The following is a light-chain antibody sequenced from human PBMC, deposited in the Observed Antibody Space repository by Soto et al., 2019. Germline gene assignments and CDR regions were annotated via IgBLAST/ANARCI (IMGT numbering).Light chain of an antibody. J-gene: IGKJ1*01. CDR2: DAS. Sequence: DIHMTQSPSTLSASVGDRVTITCRASQSISSWLAWYKQKPGKAPKLLIYDASILESGVPSRFSGVGSGTDFTRTISSLQPDDFATYYCQRYNSYSSTFGQGTKLEIK. CDR3: QRYNSYSST. CDR1: QSISSW. V-gene: IGKV1-5*01.